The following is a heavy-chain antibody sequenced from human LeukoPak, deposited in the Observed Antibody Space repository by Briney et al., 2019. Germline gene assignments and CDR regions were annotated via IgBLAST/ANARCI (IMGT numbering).Heavy chain of an antibody. Sequence: HTGGSLRLSCAASGFTFSSYSMNWVRQAPGKGLEWVSYISSSSSTIYYADSVKGRFTISRDDAKNSLYLQMNSLRAEDTAVYYCARGLGYCSSTSCLPRDGFDYWGQGTLVTVSS. CDR3: ARGLGYCSSTSCLPRDGFDY. J-gene: IGHJ4*02. CDR2: ISSSSSTI. CDR1: GFTFSSYS. D-gene: IGHD2-2*01. V-gene: IGHV3-48*04.